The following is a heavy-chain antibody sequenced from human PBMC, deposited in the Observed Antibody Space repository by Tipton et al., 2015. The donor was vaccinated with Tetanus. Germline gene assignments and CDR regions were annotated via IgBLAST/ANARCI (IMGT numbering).Heavy chain of an antibody. CDR2: ISPYSGHT. D-gene: IGHD5-24*01. CDR1: GYTFTNYG. CDR3: AREVYREIDY. J-gene: IGHJ4*02. Sequence: QSGAEVKKPGASVKVSCKTSGYTFTNYGITWVREAPGQGLEWVGWISPYSGHTDYAQGLQGRVSMTTDTSTNTAYLELRSLRSDDTAVYYCAREVYREIDYWGQGTLVTVSS. V-gene: IGHV1-18*01.